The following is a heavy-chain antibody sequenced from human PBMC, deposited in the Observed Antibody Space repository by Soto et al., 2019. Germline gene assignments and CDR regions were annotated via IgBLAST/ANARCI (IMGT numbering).Heavy chain of an antibody. CDR3: AHTGFLRFWECFLLGVFAI. J-gene: IGHJ3*02. D-gene: IGHD3-3*01. CDR2: IYWNDDK. V-gene: IGHV2-5*01. CDR1: GVSLSTSGVG. Sequence: PTLVNPTQTLTLTCTFSGVSLSTSGVGVGWIRQPPGKALEWLALIYWNDDKRYSPSLKSRLTITKDTSKNQVVLTMTIMDPVEAAIYYCAHTGFLRFWECFLLGVFAIWGQGTMVPVS.